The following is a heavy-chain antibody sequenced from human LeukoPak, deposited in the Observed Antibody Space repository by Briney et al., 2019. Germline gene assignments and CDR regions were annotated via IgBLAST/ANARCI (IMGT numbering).Heavy chain of an antibody. J-gene: IGHJ6*03. CDR2: INSDGSST. V-gene: IGHV3-74*01. D-gene: IGHD2-15*01. CDR1: GFTFSSYW. Sequence: GSLRLSCAASGFTFSSYWMHWVRQAPGKGLVWVSRINSDGSSTSYADSVKGRFTISRDNSKNTLYLQMNSLRAEDTAIYYCAKNADRGAYCSGGSCYPYYYYYTDVWGEGTTVTISS. CDR3: AKNADRGAYCSGGSCYPYYYYYTDV.